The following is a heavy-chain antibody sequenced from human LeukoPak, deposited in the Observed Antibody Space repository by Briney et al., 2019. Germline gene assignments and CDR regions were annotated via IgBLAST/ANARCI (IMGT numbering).Heavy chain of an antibody. CDR1: GGSISSYY. CDR2: IYYSGST. V-gene: IGHV4-59*01. D-gene: IGHD3-3*01. CDR3: ARGPKTYDFWSGWFDP. J-gene: IGHJ5*02. Sequence: SETLSLTCTVSGGSISSYYWSWIRQPPGKGLEWIGYIYYSGSTNYNPSLKSRVTISVDTSKNQFSLKLSSVTAADTAVYYCARGPKTYDFWSGWFDPWGQGTLVTVSS.